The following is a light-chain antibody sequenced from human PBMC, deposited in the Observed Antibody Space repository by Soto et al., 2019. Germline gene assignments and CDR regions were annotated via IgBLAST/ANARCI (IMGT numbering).Light chain of an antibody. CDR3: QQYGSSPT. Sequence: EIVLTQSPGTLSLSPGERATLSCRASQSVSSSYLAWYQQKPGQAPRLLIYGASSRATGIPDRFSGSGPGTDFTLTISRLEPEDFAVYDCQQYGSSPTCGEGTKLEIK. J-gene: IGKJ2*01. V-gene: IGKV3-20*01. CDR1: QSVSSSY. CDR2: GAS.